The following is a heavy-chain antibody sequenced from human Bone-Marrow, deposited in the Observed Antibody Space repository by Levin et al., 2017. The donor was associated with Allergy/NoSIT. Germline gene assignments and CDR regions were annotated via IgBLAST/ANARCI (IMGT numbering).Heavy chain of an antibody. CDR2: ISSSGGST. D-gene: IGHD6-19*01. Sequence: SGGSLRLSCAASGFTFSNYAMSWVRQAPGRGLEWVSVISSSGGSTYSADSVKGRFTISRDNSKNTLYLQMNSLRAEDTAVYYCAKGDTYSSGWYGDYCYGLDVWGQGTTVTVSS. J-gene: IGHJ6*02. CDR3: AKGDTYSSGWYGDYCYGLDV. CDR1: GFTFSNYA. V-gene: IGHV3-23*01.